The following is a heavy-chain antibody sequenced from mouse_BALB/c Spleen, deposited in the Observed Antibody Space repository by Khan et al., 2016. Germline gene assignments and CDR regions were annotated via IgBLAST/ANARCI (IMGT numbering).Heavy chain of an antibody. D-gene: IGHD2-2*01. CDR1: GFTFTNYW. Sequence: EVELVESGGGLVQPGGSMKLSCVASGFTFTNYWMNWVRQSPEKGLEWVAEIRLKSNNYATHYAESVKGRFTISRDDSKSTVYLQVNNLRAEDTGIYYCARGLSFGYDGGAYALDYWGQGASVTVSS. CDR3: ARGLSFGYDGGAYALDY. V-gene: IGHV6-6*02. J-gene: IGHJ4*01. CDR2: IRLKSNNYAT.